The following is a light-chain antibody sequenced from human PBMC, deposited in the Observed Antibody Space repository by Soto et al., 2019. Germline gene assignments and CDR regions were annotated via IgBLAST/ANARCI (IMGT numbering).Light chain of an antibody. J-gene: IGKJ4*01. CDR2: TAS. CDR3: QQDFSFPLT. CDR1: QGIRND. Sequence: AIQMTQSPSSLSASVGDRVTITCRASQGIRNDLAWYQRKPGKAPKLLIYTASSLQNGVPPRFSGSGSDTVFTLTIDSLQPEDFATYYCQQDFSFPLTFGGGTKVEIK. V-gene: IGKV1-6*01.